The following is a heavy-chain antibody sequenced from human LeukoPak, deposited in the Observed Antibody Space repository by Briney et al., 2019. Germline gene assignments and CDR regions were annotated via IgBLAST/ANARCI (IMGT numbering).Heavy chain of an antibody. CDR3: ARGGVELFDY. CDR1: GGSIRSGGYS. J-gene: IGHJ4*02. V-gene: IGHV4-30-2*01. CDR2: IYHSGST. Sequence: SETLSLTCTVSGGSIRSGGYSWSWIRQPPGKGLEWIGYIYHSGSTYYNPSLKSRVTISVDRSKNQFSLKLSSVTAADTAVYYCARGGVELFDYWGQGTLVTVSS. D-gene: IGHD1-7*01.